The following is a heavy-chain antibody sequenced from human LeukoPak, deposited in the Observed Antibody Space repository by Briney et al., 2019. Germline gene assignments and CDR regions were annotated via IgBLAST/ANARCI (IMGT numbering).Heavy chain of an antibody. V-gene: IGHV3-30-3*01. CDR3: AKDGTRRATPFDY. D-gene: IGHD2-15*01. CDR2: ISYDGSNK. CDR1: GFTFSSYA. Sequence: GRSLRLSCAASGFTFSSYAMHWVRQAPGKGLEWVAVISYDGSNKYYADSVKGRFTISRDNSKNTLYLQMNSLRAEDTAVYYCAKDGTRRATPFDYWGQGTLVTVSS. J-gene: IGHJ4*02.